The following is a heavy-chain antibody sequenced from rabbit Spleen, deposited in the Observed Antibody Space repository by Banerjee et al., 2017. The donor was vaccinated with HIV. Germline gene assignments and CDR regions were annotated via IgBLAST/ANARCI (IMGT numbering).Heavy chain of an antibody. Sequence: QQQLEESGGGLVKPGGTLTLTCKASGIDFSSDSYMCWVRQAPGKGLEWIACIEAGSSGFTYFASWAKGRFTISKTSSTTVTLQMTSLTAADTATYFCARDTGSSFSSYGMDLWGQGPWSPS. CDR3: ARDTGSSFSSYGMDL. CDR1: GIDFSSDSY. CDR2: IEAGSSGFT. J-gene: IGHJ6*01. V-gene: IGHV1S45*01. D-gene: IGHD8-1*01.